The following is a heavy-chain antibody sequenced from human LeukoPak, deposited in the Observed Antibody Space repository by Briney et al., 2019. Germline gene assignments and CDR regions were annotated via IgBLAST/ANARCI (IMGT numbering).Heavy chain of an antibody. J-gene: IGHJ4*02. D-gene: IGHD1-1*01. CDR2: MNPNSGHT. V-gene: IGHV1-8*01. Sequence: ASVKVSCKASGYTSSNYDINWVRQATGQGLEWMGYMNPNSGHTVYAQKFQGRVTMTRDTSISTAYMELSSLRFDDTAVYYCARVPRESNSHWGQGTLVTVSS. CDR1: GYTSSNYD. CDR3: ARVPRESNSH.